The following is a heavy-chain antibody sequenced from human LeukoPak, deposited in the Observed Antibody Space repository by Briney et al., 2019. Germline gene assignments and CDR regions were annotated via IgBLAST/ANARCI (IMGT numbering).Heavy chain of an antibody. J-gene: IGHJ4*02. CDR3: ARDWTSGSRNY. Sequence: ASVRVSCKTSGYTFTDYYLHWVRQAPGQGLEWVGRINPNSGDANYAQNFQGRVTMTSDTSINTAYMELSRLTSDDTALYYCARDWTSGSRNYWGQGTLVTVSS. CDR2: INPNSGDA. D-gene: IGHD3-10*01. V-gene: IGHV1-2*06. CDR1: GYTFTDYY.